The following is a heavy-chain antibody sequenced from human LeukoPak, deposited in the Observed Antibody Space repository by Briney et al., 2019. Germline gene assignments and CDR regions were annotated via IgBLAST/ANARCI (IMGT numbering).Heavy chain of an antibody. CDR1: GGSISSSSYY. V-gene: IGHV4-39*01. D-gene: IGHD6-19*01. J-gene: IGHJ4*02. CDR3: ARRAGWYRYYFDY. Sequence: KSSETLSLTCTVSGGSISSSSYYWGWIRQPPGKGLEWIGSIYYSGSTYYNPSLKSRVTISVDTSKNQFSLKLSSVTAADTAVYYCARRAGWYRYYFDYWGQGTLVTVSS. CDR2: IYYSGST.